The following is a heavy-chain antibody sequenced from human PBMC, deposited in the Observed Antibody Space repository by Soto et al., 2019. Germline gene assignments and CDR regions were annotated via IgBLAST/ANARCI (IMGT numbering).Heavy chain of an antibody. Sequence: PGESLNISCKCSGYNLGGYWICCFGLMPGKGLKWMAIILPGDSDTKYSPYFEGQVTISADKAITTVYLQWRSLKASDTAMYSFARSSGYYRQFDSWGQRTLVPVSS. J-gene: IGHJ4*02. D-gene: IGHD3-22*01. CDR3: ARSSGYYRQFDS. CDR2: ILPGDSDT. V-gene: IGHV5-51*01. CDR1: GYNLGGYW.